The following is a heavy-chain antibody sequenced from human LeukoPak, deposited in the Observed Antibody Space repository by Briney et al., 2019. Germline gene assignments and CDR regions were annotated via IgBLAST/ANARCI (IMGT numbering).Heavy chain of an antibody. V-gene: IGHV4-34*01. D-gene: IGHD6-13*01. CDR3: ARDPAQYSSSWYSDY. Sequence: SETLSLTCAVYGGSFSGYCWSWIRQPPGKGLEWIGEINHSGSTNYNPSLKSRVTISVDTSKNQFSLELSSVTAADTAVYYCARDPAQYSSSWYSDYWGQGTLVTVSS. J-gene: IGHJ4*02. CDR1: GGSFSGYC. CDR2: INHSGST.